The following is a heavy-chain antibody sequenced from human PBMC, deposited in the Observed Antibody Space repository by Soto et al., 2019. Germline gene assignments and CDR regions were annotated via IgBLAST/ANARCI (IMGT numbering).Heavy chain of an antibody. J-gene: IGHJ4*02. V-gene: IGHV3-9*01. CDR2: INWDSGFI. CDR3: VKDMGAGRRGAFDY. Sequence: EVQLVESGGGLVQPGRSLRLSCAASGFTFDDYAMHWVRQAPGKGLEWVSNINWDSGFIDYADSVKGRFTISRDNAKNSLYLQLSSLRPEDTAFYYCVKDMGAGRRGAFDYWGQGPLVTVSS. D-gene: IGHD6-6*01. CDR1: GFTFDDYA.